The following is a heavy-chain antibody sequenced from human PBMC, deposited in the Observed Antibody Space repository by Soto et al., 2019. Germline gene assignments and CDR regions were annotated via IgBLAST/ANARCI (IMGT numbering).Heavy chain of an antibody. CDR2: IWRDGSNI. CDR3: ARDLGWGAAGDY. CDR1: GFTFSDYG. J-gene: IGHJ4*02. D-gene: IGHD6-13*01. V-gene: IGHV3-33*01. Sequence: QVQLVESGGGVVQPGRSLRLSCAASGFTFSDYGMHWVRLAPGKGLEWVAVIWRDGSNIYYADSVKGRFTISRDNSKNTLYLQMNSLRPEDTAVYYCARDLGWGAAGDYWGQGTLVTVSS.